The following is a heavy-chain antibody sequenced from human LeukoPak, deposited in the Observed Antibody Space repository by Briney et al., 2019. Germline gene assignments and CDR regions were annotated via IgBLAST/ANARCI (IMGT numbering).Heavy chain of an antibody. J-gene: IGHJ6*02. CDR1: GFTFSNSA. D-gene: IGHD2-15*01. CDR2: VSGSGGST. CDR3: ARDGDITPTDV. Sequence: GGSLRLSCIASGFTFSNSAISWVRQAPGKGLEWVSGVSGSGGSTYYADSMKGRFTISRDNSKNTLYLQMNSLRAEDTAVYYCARDGDITPTDVWGQGTTVTVSS. V-gene: IGHV3-23*01.